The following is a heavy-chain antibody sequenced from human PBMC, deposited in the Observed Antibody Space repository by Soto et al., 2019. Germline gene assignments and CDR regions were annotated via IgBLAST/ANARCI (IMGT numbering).Heavy chain of an antibody. J-gene: IGHJ6*02. CDR3: TTECGEATIACYYGMDV. V-gene: IGHV3-15*07. D-gene: IGHD5-12*01. CDR2: IKSKTDGGTT. CDR1: GFTFSNAW. Sequence: GGSLRLSCAASGFTFSNAWMNWVRQAPGKGLEWVGRIKSKTDGGTTDYAAPVKGRFTISRDDSKNTLYLQMNSLKTEDTAVYYCTTECGEATIACYYGMDVWGQGTTVTVSS.